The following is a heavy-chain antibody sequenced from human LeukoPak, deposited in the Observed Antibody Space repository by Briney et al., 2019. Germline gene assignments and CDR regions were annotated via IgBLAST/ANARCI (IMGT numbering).Heavy chain of an antibody. D-gene: IGHD2-2*01. CDR2: ISGSGGST. CDR1: GFTFSSYA. V-gene: IGHV3-23*01. J-gene: IGHJ6*02. Sequence: QPGGSLRLSCAASGFTFSSYAMSWVRQAPGKGLEWVSAISGSGGSTYYADSVEGRFTISRDNSKNTLYLQMNSLRAEDTAVYYCARGLVVVPAALAGDGMDVWGQGTTVTVSS. CDR3: ARGLVVVPAALAGDGMDV.